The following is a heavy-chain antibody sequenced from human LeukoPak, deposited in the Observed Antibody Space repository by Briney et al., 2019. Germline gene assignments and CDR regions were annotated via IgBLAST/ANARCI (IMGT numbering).Heavy chain of an antibody. Sequence: ASVKVSCKASGYTFTGYYMHWVRQAPGQGLEWVGWTNPNSGGTNYAQKFQGWVTMTRDTSISTAYMELSRLRSDDTAVYYCARARGELLIDYWGQGTLVTVSS. CDR1: GYTFTGYY. V-gene: IGHV1-2*04. J-gene: IGHJ4*02. CDR2: TNPNSGGT. D-gene: IGHD1-26*01. CDR3: ARARGELLIDY.